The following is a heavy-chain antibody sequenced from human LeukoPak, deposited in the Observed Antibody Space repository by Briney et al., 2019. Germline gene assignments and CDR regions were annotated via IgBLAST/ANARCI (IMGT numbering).Heavy chain of an antibody. CDR2: ISSSGTNT. J-gene: IGHJ4*02. V-gene: IGHV3-23*01. CDR1: GFTFSTYA. D-gene: IGHD3-16*02. Sequence: GGSLRLSCAASGFTFSTYAMNWVRQAPGKGLEWVSGISSSGTNTFYTDSVKGRFTISRDNPKNTLYLQMNSLRAEDTAVYYCVKNVLWGSYRNDYWGQGTLVTVSS. CDR3: VKNVLWGSYRNDY.